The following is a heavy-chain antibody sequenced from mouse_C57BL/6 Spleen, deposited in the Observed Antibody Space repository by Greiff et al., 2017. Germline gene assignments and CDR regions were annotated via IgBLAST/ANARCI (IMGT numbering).Heavy chain of an antibody. CDR3: AREGTTWDFAY. V-gene: IGHV1-22*01. CDR1: GYTFTDYN. D-gene: IGHD1-1*01. J-gene: IGHJ3*01. CDR2: INPNNGGT. Sequence: VQLKQSGPELVKPGASVKMSCKASGYTFTDYNMHWVKQSHGKSLEWIGYINPNNGGTSYNQKFKGKATLTVNKSSSTAYMELRSLTSEDSAVYYCAREGTTWDFAYWGQGTLVTVSA.